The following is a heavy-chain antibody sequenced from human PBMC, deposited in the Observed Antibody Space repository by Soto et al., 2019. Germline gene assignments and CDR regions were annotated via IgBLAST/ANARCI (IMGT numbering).Heavy chain of an antibody. CDR2: IYYSGST. CDR1: GGSISSGGYY. CDR3: ARSGPLTYVDIVAPIYYYYYGMDV. J-gene: IGHJ6*02. V-gene: IGHV4-31*03. D-gene: IGHD5-12*01. Sequence: PSETLSLTCTVSGGSISSGGYYWSWIRQHPGKGLEWIGYIYYSGSTYYNPSLKSRVTISVDTSKNQFSLKLSSVTAADTAMYYCARSGPLTYVDIVAPIYYYYYGMDVWGQGTTVTVSS.